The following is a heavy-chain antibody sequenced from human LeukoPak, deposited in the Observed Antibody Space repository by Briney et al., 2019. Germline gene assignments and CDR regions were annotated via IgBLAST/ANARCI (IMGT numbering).Heavy chain of an antibody. CDR3: ARVQYDILTGYYEARYYYYYMDV. V-gene: IGHV3-30*04. CDR2: ISYDGSNK. CDR1: GFTFSSYA. D-gene: IGHD3-9*01. Sequence: PGGSLRLSCAASGFTFSSYAIHWVRQAPGKGLEWVALISYDGSNKYYADSVKGRFTISRDKSKNTLYLQMNSLRSEDTAVYYCARVQYDILTGYYEARYYYYYMDVWGKGTTVTVSS. J-gene: IGHJ6*03.